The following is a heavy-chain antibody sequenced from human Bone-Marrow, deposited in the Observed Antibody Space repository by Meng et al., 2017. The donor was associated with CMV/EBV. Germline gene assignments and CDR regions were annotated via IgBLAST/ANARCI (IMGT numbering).Heavy chain of an antibody. D-gene: IGHD3-10*02. CDR2: IYRGGST. CDR1: GFSVSNNY. Sequence: GGSLRLSCAASGFSVSNNYMTWVRQAPGKGLEWVSVIYRGGSTSYADSVKGRFTISRDNSKNTLYLHMNSLRAEDTAVYYCVTDVPVDGRWDCGQGTLVTVSS. V-gene: IGHV3-66*02. J-gene: IGHJ4*02. CDR3: VTDVPVDGRWD.